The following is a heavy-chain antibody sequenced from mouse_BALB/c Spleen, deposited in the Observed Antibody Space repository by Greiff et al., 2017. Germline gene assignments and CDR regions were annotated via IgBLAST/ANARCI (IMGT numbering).Heavy chain of an antibody. CDR3: ARERGFITTVVEDAY. Sequence: QVQLQQPGAELVRPGASVKLSCKASGYTFTSYWMNWVKQRPEQGLEWIGRIDPYDSETHYNQKFKDKAILTVDKSSSTAYMQLSSLTSEDSAVYYCARERGFITTVVEDAYWGQGTLVTVSA. CDR2: IDPYDSET. V-gene: IGHV1-52*01. J-gene: IGHJ3*01. CDR1: GYTFTSYW. D-gene: IGHD1-1*01.